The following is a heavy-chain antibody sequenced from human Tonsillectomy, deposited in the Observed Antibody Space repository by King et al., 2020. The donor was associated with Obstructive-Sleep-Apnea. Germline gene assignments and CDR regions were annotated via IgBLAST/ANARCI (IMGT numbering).Heavy chain of an antibody. V-gene: IGHV3-23*04. CDR3: AKRLAVSSGYFDY. Sequence: VQLVESGGGLVQPGESLRLSCVASGFTFRSYAMSWVRQAPGKGLEWVSAIVGSVDTTYYADSVTGRFTISRDNSENTLFLQMNSLRAEDTAIYYWAKRLAVSSGYFDYWGQGTLVTVSS. D-gene: IGHD3-22*01. CDR1: GFTFRSYA. J-gene: IGHJ4*02. CDR2: IVGSVDTT.